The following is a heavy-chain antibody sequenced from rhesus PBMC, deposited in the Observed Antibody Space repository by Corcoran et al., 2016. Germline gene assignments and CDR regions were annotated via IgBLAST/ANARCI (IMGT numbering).Heavy chain of an antibody. Sequence: QVQLQESGPGVVKPSETLSLTCAVSGDSINTYYLWSLLRQSPGKGLEWIARIGGSSGSTHYHPSRSCRVTISKSTSKIQFALNLISVTAADTAMYYCVRSGSSWASFANWGQGVLVTVSS. CDR3: VRSGSSWASFAN. J-gene: IGHJ4*01. D-gene: IGHD6-13*01. V-gene: IGHV4-127*01. CDR1: GDSINTYYL. CDR2: IGGSSGST.